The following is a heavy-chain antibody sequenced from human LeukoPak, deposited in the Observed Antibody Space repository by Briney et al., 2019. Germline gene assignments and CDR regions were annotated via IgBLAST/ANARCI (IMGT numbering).Heavy chain of an antibody. CDR3: AKETYQSPFYYGMDV. Sequence: GRSLRLSCTASGIIFSNYGMHWVRQAPGKGLEWVAAISNHEIKEYYADSMKGRVTISRDNSKNTLYLQMATLRPEDTAIYYCAKETYQSPFYYGMDVRGQGTTVIVSS. V-gene: IGHV3-30*18. CDR1: GIIFSNYG. J-gene: IGHJ6*02. CDR2: ISNHEIKE.